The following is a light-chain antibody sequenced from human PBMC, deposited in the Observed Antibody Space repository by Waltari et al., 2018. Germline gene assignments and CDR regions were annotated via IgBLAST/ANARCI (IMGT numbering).Light chain of an antibody. J-gene: IGKJ1*01. CDR2: KAS. CDR3: LQYNGAPRT. CDR1: QNINTW. V-gene: IGKV1-5*03. Sequence: DIQMTQSPSTLSATVGDRVTITCRASQNINTWLAWHQQKPGRAPKLLIYKASSLESGVPSRFSGSGSGTEFTLTISSLQPDDFATYYCLQYNGAPRTFGQGTKVEV.